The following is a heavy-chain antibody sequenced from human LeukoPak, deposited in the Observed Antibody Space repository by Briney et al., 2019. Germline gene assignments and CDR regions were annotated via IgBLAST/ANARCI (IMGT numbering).Heavy chain of an antibody. CDR3: ARVGRLWFGELLSLHFDY. CDR1: GYTLTSYG. J-gene: IGHJ4*02. V-gene: IGHV1-18*04. Sequence: ASVKVSCKASGYTLTSYGISWVRQAPGQGLEWMGWISAYNGNTNYAQKLQGRVTMTTDTSTSTACMELRSLRSDDTAVYYCARVGRLWFGELLSLHFDYWGQGTLVTVSS. CDR2: ISAYNGNT. D-gene: IGHD3-10*01.